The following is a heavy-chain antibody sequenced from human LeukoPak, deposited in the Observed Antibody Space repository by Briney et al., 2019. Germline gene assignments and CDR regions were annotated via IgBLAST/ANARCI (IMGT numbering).Heavy chain of an antibody. Sequence: ASVKVSCQASGYTFTSYDINWVRQATGQGLEWMGWMNPNSGNTGYAQKFQGRVTMTRNTSISTAYMELSSLRSEDTAVYYCARGPFHIVVVPAHGMDVWGQGTTVTVSS. J-gene: IGHJ6*02. D-gene: IGHD2-2*01. CDR2: MNPNSGNT. CDR3: ARGPFHIVVVPAHGMDV. CDR1: GYTFTSYD. V-gene: IGHV1-8*01.